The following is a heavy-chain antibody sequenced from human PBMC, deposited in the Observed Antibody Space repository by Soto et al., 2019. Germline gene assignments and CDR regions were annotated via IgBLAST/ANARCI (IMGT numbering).Heavy chain of an antibody. Sequence: QVQLVESGGGLVKPGRSLRLSCAASGFTFSDYYMSWIRQAPGKGLEWISYIGSSGSNIFYADSVKGRFTISRDNAKNSLYLQMNSLRAEDTAVYYCARVGYDSGSSTISYYYYYMDVWGKGTTVTVSS. CDR3: ARVGYDSGSSTISYYYYYMDV. D-gene: IGHD3-10*01. CDR1: GFTFSDYY. V-gene: IGHV3-11*01. CDR2: IGSSGSNI. J-gene: IGHJ6*03.